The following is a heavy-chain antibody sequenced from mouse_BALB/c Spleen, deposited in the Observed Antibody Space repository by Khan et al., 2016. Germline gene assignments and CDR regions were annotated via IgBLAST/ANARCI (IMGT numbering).Heavy chain of an antibody. CDR1: GYSITSDYA. J-gene: IGHJ4*01. CDR2: ITYSGST. CDR3: ARNCRYDRAMDY. D-gene: IGHD2-14*01. Sequence: EVQLQESGPGLVNPSQSLSLTCTVTGYSITSDYAWNWIRQFPGNKLEWMGYITYSGSTSYNPSLKSRISITRDTSKNQFFLQLHSVTPEDTATYYCARNCRYDRAMDYWGQGTSVTVSS. V-gene: IGHV3-2*02.